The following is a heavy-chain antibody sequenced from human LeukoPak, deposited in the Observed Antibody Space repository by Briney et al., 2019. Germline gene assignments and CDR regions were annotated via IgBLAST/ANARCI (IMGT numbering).Heavy chain of an antibody. D-gene: IGHD6-13*01. CDR1: GFTFSSYG. V-gene: IGHV3-30*18. Sequence: GRSLRLSCAAFGFTFSSYGMHWVRQAPGKGLEWVAVISYDGSNKYYADSVKGRFTISRDNSKNTLYLQMNSLRAEDTAVYYCAKDQIAAAGNRFNWFDPWGQGTLVTVSS. CDR3: AKDQIAAAGNRFNWFDP. J-gene: IGHJ5*02. CDR2: ISYDGSNK.